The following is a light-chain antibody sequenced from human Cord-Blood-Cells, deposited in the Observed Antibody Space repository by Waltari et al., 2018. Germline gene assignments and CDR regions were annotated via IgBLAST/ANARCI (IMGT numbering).Light chain of an antibody. CDR1: SSDVVGYNY. CDR2: DVS. V-gene: IGLV2-14*01. J-gene: IGLJ1*01. Sequence: QSALTQPPSVSGSPAQSITIPCTGTSSDVVGYNYVSWYQQPPGKAPKLMTHDVSNRPSGVSNRFSGSKSGNTASLTISGLQAEDEADYYCSSYTSSSTYVFGTGTKVTVL. CDR3: SSYTSSSTYV.